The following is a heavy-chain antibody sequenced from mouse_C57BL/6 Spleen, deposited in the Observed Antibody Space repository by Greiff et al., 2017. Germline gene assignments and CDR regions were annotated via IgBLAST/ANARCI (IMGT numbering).Heavy chain of an antibody. CDR1: GYTFTSYW. CDR3: ASKDYYCGSSYWWYFDV. Sequence: QVQLQQPGAELVRPGSSVKLSCKASGYTFTSYWMHWVKQRPIQGLEWIGNIDPSDSETHYNQKFKDKATLTVDKSSSTAYMQLSSLTSEDSAVYYCASKDYYCGSSYWWYFDVWGTGTTVTVSS. CDR2: IDPSDSET. J-gene: IGHJ1*03. D-gene: IGHD1-1*01. V-gene: IGHV1-52*01.